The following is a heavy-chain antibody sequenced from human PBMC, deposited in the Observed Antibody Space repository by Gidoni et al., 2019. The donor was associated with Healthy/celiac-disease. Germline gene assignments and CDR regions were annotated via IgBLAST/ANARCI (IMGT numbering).Heavy chain of an antibody. CDR1: GFTFSSYS. J-gene: IGHJ4*02. V-gene: IGHV3-21*01. D-gene: IGHD6-13*01. CDR3: ARVVGRAAAGKVDY. Sequence: EVQLVESGGGLVKPGGSLRLSCAASGFTFSSYSMNWVRQAPGKGLEWVSSISSSSSYIYYADSEKGRFTISRDNAKNSLYLQMNSLRAEDTAVYYCARVVGRAAAGKVDYWGQGTLVTVSS. CDR2: ISSSSSYI.